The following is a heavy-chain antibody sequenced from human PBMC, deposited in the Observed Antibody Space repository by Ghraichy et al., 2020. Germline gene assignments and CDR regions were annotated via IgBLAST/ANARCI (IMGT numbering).Heavy chain of an antibody. CDR1: GFAFTNAW. CDR2: VKSKIDGGTT. D-gene: IGHD3-22*01. CDR3: TTLGKGIITNDY. J-gene: IGHJ4*02. V-gene: IGHV3-15*01. Sequence: GESLRLSCAASGFAFTNAWMTWVRQAPGKGLEWVGRVKSKIDGGTTDYAAPVQGRFTISRDDSKTTVYLQMNSLKSEDTAIYYCTTLGKGIITNDYWGQGTLVTFSS.